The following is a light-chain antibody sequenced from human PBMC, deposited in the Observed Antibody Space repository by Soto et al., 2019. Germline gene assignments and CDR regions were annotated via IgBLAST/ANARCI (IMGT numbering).Light chain of an antibody. V-gene: IGLV2-18*01. CDR2: EVN. Sequence: QSALAQPRSVSGSPGQSVTISCTGTGSGLGHYNRVSWYQRPPGTGPKLIIYEVNNRPSGVPDRFSGSKSGNTASLTISVLQAEDDAEYYCSLYTTDSTYVFGTGTKVTVL. CDR1: GSGLGHYNR. J-gene: IGLJ1*01. CDR3: SLYTTDSTYV.